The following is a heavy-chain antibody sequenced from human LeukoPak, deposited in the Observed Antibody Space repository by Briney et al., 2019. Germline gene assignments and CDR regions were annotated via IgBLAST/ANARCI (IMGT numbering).Heavy chain of an antibody. Sequence: GGSLRLSCAASGFTVSSTCMSWVRQAPGKGLEWVSAIYGGGGDNTYYADSVKGRFTISRHNSKNTLYLQMNSLRAEDTAVYYCARLRGWYFDYWGQGTLVTVSS. CDR3: ARLRGWYFDY. CDR1: GFTVSSTC. V-gene: IGHV3-53*04. CDR2: IYGGGGDNT. J-gene: IGHJ4*02. D-gene: IGHD6-19*01.